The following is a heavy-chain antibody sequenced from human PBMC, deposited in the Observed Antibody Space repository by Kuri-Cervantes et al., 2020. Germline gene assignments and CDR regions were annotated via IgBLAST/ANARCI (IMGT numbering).Heavy chain of an antibody. D-gene: IGHD2-8*01. Sequence: GESLKISCAASGFTFSSYAMGWVRQAPGKGLEWVSSIGYIATDIYYADSVWGRFTISRDNARNSVHLQMDSLRVEDTAVYYCAKWAGPQSVLDHWGQGTLVTVSS. CDR1: GFTFSSYA. CDR3: AKWAGPQSVLDH. V-gene: IGHV3-21*03. CDR2: IGYIATDI. J-gene: IGHJ4*02.